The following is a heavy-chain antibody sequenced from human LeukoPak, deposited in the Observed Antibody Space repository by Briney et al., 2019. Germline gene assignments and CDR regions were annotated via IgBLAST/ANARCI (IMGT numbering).Heavy chain of an antibody. CDR2: IYYSGST. V-gene: IGHV4-61*05. D-gene: IGHD4-17*01. CDR3: ARTTTVTTPYYFDY. Sequence: PSETLSFTCTVSGGSISTSNYYWGWIRQPPGKGLEWIGYIYYSGSTNYNPSLKSRVTISVDTSKNQFSLKLSSVTAADTAVYYCARTTTVTTPYYFDYWGQGTLVTVSP. J-gene: IGHJ4*02. CDR1: GGSISTSNYY.